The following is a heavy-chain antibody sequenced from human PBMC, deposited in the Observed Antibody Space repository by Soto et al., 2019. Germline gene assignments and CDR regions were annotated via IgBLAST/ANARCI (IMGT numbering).Heavy chain of an antibody. Sequence: ASVKVSCKASGYTFTSYDINWVRQATGQGLEWMGWMNPNSGNTGYAQKFQGRVTMTRNTSISTAYMELSSLRFEDTAVYYCARRVDYYYYMDVWGKGTTVTVSS. D-gene: IGHD3-3*01. CDR2: MNPNSGNT. V-gene: IGHV1-8*01. J-gene: IGHJ6*03. CDR1: GYTFTSYD. CDR3: ARRVDYYYYMDV.